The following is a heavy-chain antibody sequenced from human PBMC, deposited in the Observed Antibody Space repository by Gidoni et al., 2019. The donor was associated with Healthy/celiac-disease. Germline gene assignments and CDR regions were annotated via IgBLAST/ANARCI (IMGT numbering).Heavy chain of an antibody. CDR2: IYYSGST. J-gene: IGHJ3*02. Sequence: QVQLQESGPGLVKPSQPLSITCHVSGRSISSGDYDWSWIRQPPGKGLEWIGYIYYSGSTYYNPSLKSRVTISVDTSKNQFSLKLSSVTAADTAVYYCARVVSDAFDIWGQGTMVTVSS. CDR1: GRSISSGDYD. D-gene: IGHD1-20*01. V-gene: IGHV4-30-4*01. CDR3: ARVVSDAFDI.